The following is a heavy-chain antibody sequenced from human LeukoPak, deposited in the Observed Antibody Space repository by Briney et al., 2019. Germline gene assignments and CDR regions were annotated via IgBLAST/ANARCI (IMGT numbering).Heavy chain of an antibody. CDR1: GFTFSSYA. CDR2: ISGSGGST. V-gene: IGHV3-23*01. Sequence: PGGSLRLSCAASGFTFSSYATSWVRQAPGKGLEWVSAISGSGGSTYYADSVKGRFTISRDNSKNTLYLQMNSLRAEDTAVYYCAKDYYDSSGYYGPFDYWGQGTLVTVSS. J-gene: IGHJ4*02. D-gene: IGHD3-22*01. CDR3: AKDYYDSSGYYGPFDY.